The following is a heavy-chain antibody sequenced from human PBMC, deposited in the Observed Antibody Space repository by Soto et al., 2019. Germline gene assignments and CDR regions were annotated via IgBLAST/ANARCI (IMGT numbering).Heavy chain of an antibody. CDR2: IYSSGGT. D-gene: IGHD3-3*01. CDR3: ARGQRFSDSFDP. CDR1: GGAISGYY. J-gene: IGHJ5*02. Sequence: QVQLQESGPGLVKPSETLSLTCTVSGGAISGYYWTWIRQPAGKGLEWIGRIYSSGGTKYNPSLKSRVDMSLDMSKNQFSLRLNSVTAADTAAYYCARGQRFSDSFDPWGQGTLVTVSS. V-gene: IGHV4-4*07.